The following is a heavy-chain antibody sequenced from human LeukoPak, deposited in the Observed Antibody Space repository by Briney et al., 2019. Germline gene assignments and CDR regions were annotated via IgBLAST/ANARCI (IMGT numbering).Heavy chain of an antibody. V-gene: IGHV3-23*01. CDR3: ARTTYYDDTRDYYLDY. CDR2: ISDSGEIT. D-gene: IGHD3-22*01. Sequence: GGSLRLSCTVSGFTFSSYAMSWVRQAPGKGLEWVSGISDSGEITFYADSVKGRFTISRDNSENTLYLQMNSLRAEDTAVYYCARTTYYDDTRDYYLDYWGQGTLVTVSS. CDR1: GFTFSSYA. J-gene: IGHJ4*02.